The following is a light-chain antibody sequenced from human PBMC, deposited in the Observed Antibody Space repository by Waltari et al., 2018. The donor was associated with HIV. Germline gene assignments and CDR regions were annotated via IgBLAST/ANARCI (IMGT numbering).Light chain of an antibody. CDR2: EVS. J-gene: IGLJ2*01. CDR3: SSYTAANTIL. CDR1: TSDIGDYDY. V-gene: IGLV2-14*01. Sequence: QSALTQPASVSGSLGQSITVSCTGTTSDIGDYDYVSWYQQLPDKAPTLIIYEVSNPPAGVSHRVSGSKSGNTASLTISGLQSDDESTYFCSSYTAANTILFGGGTKLTV.